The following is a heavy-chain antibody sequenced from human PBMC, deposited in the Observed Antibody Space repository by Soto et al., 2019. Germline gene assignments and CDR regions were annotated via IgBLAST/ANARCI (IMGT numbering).Heavy chain of an antibody. V-gene: IGHV3-53*02. J-gene: IGHJ6*02. CDR1: GFSVRTNY. Sequence: EVQLVETGEGLIQPGGSRRLSCVASGFSVRTNYMTWVRQAPGKGLEWVSVIYTAGHTNYANSVKGRFTVSRDTSQNTVYLQMNSLRPDDTAVYYCAIFREPGRSTVFGVVVPGRYAMDVWGQGTTVTVS. CDR2: IYTAGHT. CDR3: AIFREPGRSTVFGVVVPGRYAMDV. D-gene: IGHD3-3*01.